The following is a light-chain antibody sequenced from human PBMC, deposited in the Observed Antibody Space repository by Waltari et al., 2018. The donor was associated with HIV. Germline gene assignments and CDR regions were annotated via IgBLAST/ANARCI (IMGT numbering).Light chain of an antibody. CDR3: QVWDSSHEYV. CDR2: HDS. Sequence: SYVLTQPPSVSVAPGKTARITCGGNNMGSKSAHWYQQKPGQAPVLVINHDSHRPSGNPGRCCGSNSGNTAALTSSRVEAGDEADYYCQVWDSSHEYVFGTGTKVTVL. CDR1: NMGSKS. V-gene: IGLV3-21*04. J-gene: IGLJ1*01.